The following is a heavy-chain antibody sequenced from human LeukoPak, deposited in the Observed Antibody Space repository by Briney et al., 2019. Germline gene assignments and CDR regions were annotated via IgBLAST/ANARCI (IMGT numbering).Heavy chain of an antibody. CDR1: GYSFTSYW. D-gene: IGHD2-21*02. CDR3: TRRELRTVVVATALHAFDV. Sequence: GESLKISCKGSGYSFTSYWIAWVRQMPGKGLEWMGIIYPGDSDTTYSPFFQGQVTISVDRSISTAYLQWSSLKASDSAIYYCTRRELRTVVVATALHAFDVWGQGTMVTVSS. J-gene: IGHJ3*01. CDR2: IYPGDSDT. V-gene: IGHV5-51*01.